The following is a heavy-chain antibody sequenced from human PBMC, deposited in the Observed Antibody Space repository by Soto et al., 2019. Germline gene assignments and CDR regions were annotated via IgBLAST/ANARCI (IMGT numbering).Heavy chain of an antibody. CDR2: IYWDDDR. CDR3: APGAFADHSRGYSPDHAFDI. V-gene: IGHV2-5*02. CDR1: GFSFTSSGMG. D-gene: IGHD3-22*01. Sequence: QITLKESGPTVVKPTQTLTLTCTFSGFSFTSSGMGVGWIRQPPGKALEWLALIYWDDDRRYSPSLKNRLTPXXXPXXTPVVLTATNMHPVDTATYYCAPGAFADHSRGYSPDHAFDIWGQGPVVTVSS. J-gene: IGHJ3*02.